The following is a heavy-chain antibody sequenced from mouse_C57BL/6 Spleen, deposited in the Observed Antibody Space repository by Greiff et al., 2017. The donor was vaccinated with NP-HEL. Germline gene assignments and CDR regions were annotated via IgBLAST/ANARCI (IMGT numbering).Heavy chain of an antibody. V-gene: IGHV5-12*01. D-gene: IGHD3-3*01. CDR2: ISNGGGST. Sequence: EVQLVESGGGLVQPGGSLKLSCAASGFTFSDYYMYWVRQTPETRLEWVAYISNGGGSTYYPDTVQGRFTISSANAKNTLYLQMSRLKSEDTAMYYCARHGDQGAFDYWGQGTTLTVSS. CDR1: GFTFSDYY. J-gene: IGHJ2*01. CDR3: ARHGDQGAFDY.